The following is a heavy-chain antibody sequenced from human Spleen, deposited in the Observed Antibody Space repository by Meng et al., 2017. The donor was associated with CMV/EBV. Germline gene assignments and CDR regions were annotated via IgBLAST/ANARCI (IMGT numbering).Heavy chain of an antibody. V-gene: IGHV1-18*01. J-gene: IGHJ6*02. CDR1: ENTFNHYG. CDR2: ISAYNGDT. CDR3: ARAGGVIVPYYYGMDV. D-gene: IGHD2/OR15-2a*01. Sequence: ASVKVSCKASENTFNHYGLSWVRQAPGQGLEWMGWISAYNGDTNYTQRLQGRVTMTTDTSTSTAYMELRSLRSDDTAVYYCARAGGVIVPYYYGMDVWGQGTTVTVSS.